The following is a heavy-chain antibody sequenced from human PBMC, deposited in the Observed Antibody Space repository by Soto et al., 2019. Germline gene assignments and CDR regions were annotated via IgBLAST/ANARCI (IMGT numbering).Heavy chain of an antibody. V-gene: IGHV1-8*01. CDR2: MNPNSGNT. Sequence: QVQLVQSGAEVKKPGASVKVSCKASGYTFTSYDINWVRQATGPGLEWMGWMNPNSGNTGYAQKFQGRVTMTRITSIGTAYMELSSLRSEDTAVYYFARVPGSSWYGYFDYWGQGTLVTVSS. D-gene: IGHD6-13*01. CDR3: ARVPGSSWYGYFDY. CDR1: GYTFTSYD. J-gene: IGHJ4*02.